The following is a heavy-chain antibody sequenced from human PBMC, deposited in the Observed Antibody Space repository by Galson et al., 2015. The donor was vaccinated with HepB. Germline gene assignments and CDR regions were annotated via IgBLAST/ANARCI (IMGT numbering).Heavy chain of an antibody. V-gene: IGHV4-59*08. Sequence: ETLSLTCTVSGGSVSSYYWSWIRQPPGKGLEWIAFISYSGSTNYNPSLKSRVTISVDTSKNQFSLKLSSVTAADTAVYYCARLQVGPTTDCFDYWGQGTLVTVSS. CDR1: GGSVSSYY. CDR2: ISYSGST. D-gene: IGHD1-26*01. CDR3: ARLQVGPTTDCFDY. J-gene: IGHJ4*02.